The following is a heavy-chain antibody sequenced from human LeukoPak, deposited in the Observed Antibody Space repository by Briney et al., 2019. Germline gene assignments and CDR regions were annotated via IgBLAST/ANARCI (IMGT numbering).Heavy chain of an antibody. CDR1: GFTFSDYY. CDR2: ISSSGTTI. J-gene: IGHJ4*02. D-gene: IGHD3-10*01. Sequence: GGSLRLSCAASGFTFSDYYMSWIRQPPGKGLEWVSYISSSGTTIYYADSVRGRFAVSRDNAKNSLYLQMDSLSAEDTAVYYCASLRGVNRWGQGTLVTVSS. V-gene: IGHV3-11*01. CDR3: ASLRGVNR.